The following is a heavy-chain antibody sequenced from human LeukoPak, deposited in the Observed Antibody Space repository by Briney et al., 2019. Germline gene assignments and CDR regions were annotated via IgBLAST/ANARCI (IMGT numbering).Heavy chain of an antibody. CDR3: ATEKVGATRDFDY. CDR2: VDPEDGET. CDR1: GYTFTDYY. V-gene: IGHV1-69-2*01. J-gene: IGHJ4*02. D-gene: IGHD1-26*01. Sequence: ASVKVSCKVSGYTFTDYYMHWVQQAPGKGLEWMGLVDPEDGETIYAEKFQGRVTITADTSTDTAYMKLSSLRSEDTAVYYCATEKVGATRDFDYWGQGTLVTVSS.